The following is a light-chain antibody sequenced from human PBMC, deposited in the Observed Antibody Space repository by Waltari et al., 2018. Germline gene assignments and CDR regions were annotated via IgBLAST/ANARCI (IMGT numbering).Light chain of an antibody. CDR1: GLRSYY. CDR2: DKN. J-gene: IGLJ2*01. Sequence: SSELTQDPAVSVALGQTVTITCQGNGLRSYYARWYQQRTEQAPILIMYDKNNRPSGVPDRFSGSNSDNTASLTITGAQAEDEASYYCHSRDASGVGGSFGGGTKLTVL. V-gene: IGLV3-19*01. CDR3: HSRDASGVGGS.